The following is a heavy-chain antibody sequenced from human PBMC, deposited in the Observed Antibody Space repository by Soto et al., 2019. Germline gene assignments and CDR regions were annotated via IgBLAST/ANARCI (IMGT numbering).Heavy chain of an antibody. CDR1: GGSISSYY. Sequence: SETLSLTCTVSGGSISSYYWSWIRQPAGKGLEWIGRIYTSGSTNYNPSLKSRVTMSVDTSKNQFSLKLSSVTAADTAVYYCARDQSSGSPGGMDVWGQGTTVTVSS. D-gene: IGHD1-26*01. CDR3: ARDQSSGSPGGMDV. J-gene: IGHJ6*02. CDR2: IYTSGST. V-gene: IGHV4-4*07.